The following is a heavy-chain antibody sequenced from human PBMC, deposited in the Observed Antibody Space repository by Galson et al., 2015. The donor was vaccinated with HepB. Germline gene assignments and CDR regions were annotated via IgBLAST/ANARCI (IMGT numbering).Heavy chain of an antibody. V-gene: IGHV1-2*06. CDR2: INPNSGGT. CDR3: ARGGSWLRLVAEYFHH. Sequence: SVKVSCKASGYTFSGYYMHWVRQAPGQGLEWMGRINPNSGGTNYAQKFQGRVTMTSDTSLSTAYMELSRLRSDDTAVYYCARGGSWLRLVAEYFHHWGQGTLVIVSS. D-gene: IGHD5-12*01. CDR1: GYTFSGYY. J-gene: IGHJ1*01.